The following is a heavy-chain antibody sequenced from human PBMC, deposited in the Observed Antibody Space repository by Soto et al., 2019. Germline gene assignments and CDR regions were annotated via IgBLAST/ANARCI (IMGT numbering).Heavy chain of an antibody. Sequence: GGSLRLSCAASGFTFSSYAMHWVRQAPGKGLEWVAVISYDGSNKYYADSVKGRFTISRDNSKNTLYLQMNSLRAEDTAVYYCARIRSPGIAAAAHFDYWGQGTLVTVSS. V-gene: IGHV3-30-3*01. D-gene: IGHD6-13*01. CDR2: ISYDGSNK. CDR1: GFTFSSYA. J-gene: IGHJ4*02. CDR3: ARIRSPGIAAAAHFDY.